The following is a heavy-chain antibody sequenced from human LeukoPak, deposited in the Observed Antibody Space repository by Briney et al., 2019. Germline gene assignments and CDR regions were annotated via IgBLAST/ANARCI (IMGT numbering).Heavy chain of an antibody. CDR2: IYYSGST. D-gene: IGHD3-3*01. CDR1: GGSISSYY. J-gene: IGHJ4*02. Sequence: KPSETLSLTCTVSGGSISSYYWSWIQQPPGKGLEWIGYIYYSGSTNYNPSLKSRVTISVDTSKNQFSLKLSSVTAADTAVYYCARAEFWSGPPDYWGQGTLVTVSS. CDR3: ARAEFWSGPPDY. V-gene: IGHV4-59*01.